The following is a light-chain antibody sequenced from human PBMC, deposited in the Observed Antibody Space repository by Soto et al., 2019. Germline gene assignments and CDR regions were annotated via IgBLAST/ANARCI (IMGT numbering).Light chain of an antibody. Sequence: DIQMTQSPSSLSASVGDRVTITCRASQSISSDLNWYQQKLGRAPKLLIYAASILQSGDPSRFSGTGSGTDFTLTISSLLPEDFATYYCQQTYSSPWTFGQGTKVEIK. CDR1: QSISSD. CDR3: QQTYSSPWT. CDR2: AAS. J-gene: IGKJ1*01. V-gene: IGKV1-39*01.